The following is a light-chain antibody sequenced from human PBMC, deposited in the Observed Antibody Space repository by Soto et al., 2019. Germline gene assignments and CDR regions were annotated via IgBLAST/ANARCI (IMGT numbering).Light chain of an antibody. J-gene: IGKJ1*01. CDR2: DAS. CDR3: QQFSSTRWT. V-gene: IGKV3-20*01. Sequence: EIVLTQSPGTLSLSPGERATLSCRASQSVSSTYLAWYQQKPGRAPRLLIYDASSRATGIPDRFSGSGFGTYFTLTISRLEPEDFAVYYCQQFSSTRWTFGKGTEVEIK. CDR1: QSVSSTY.